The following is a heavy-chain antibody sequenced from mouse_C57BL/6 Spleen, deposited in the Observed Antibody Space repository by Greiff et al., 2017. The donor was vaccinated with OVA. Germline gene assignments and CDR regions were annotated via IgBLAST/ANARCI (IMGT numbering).Heavy chain of an antibody. CDR3: ARSTMIKAVLDY. J-gene: IGHJ2*01. D-gene: IGHD2-4*01. V-gene: IGHV1-76*01. CDR1: GYTFTDYY. Sequence: VQLQQSGAELVRPGASVKLSCKASGYTFTDYYINWVKQRPGQGLEWIARIYPGSGNTYYNEKFKGKATLTAEKSSSTAYMQLSSLTSEDSAVYFCARSTMIKAVLDYWGQGTTLTVSS. CDR2: IYPGSGNT.